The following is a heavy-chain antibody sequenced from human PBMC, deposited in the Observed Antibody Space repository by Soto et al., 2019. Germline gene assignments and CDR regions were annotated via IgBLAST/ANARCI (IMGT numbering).Heavy chain of an antibody. CDR2: INHSGST. D-gene: IGHD3-10*01. CDR3: ARASYYYGSGSPQVGMDV. J-gene: IGHJ6*02. Sequence: ETLSLTCAVYGGSFSGYYWSWIGQPPGKGLEWIGEINHSGSTNYNPSLKSRVTISVDTSKNQFSLKLSSVTAADTAVYYCARASYYYGSGSPQVGMDVWGQGTTVTVSS. CDR1: GGSFSGYY. V-gene: IGHV4-34*01.